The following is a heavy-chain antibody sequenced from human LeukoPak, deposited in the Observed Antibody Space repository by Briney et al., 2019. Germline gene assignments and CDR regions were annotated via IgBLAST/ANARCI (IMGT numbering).Heavy chain of an antibody. CDR1: GGTFSSYA. CDR2: IIPILGIA. J-gene: IGHJ4*02. D-gene: IGHD6-19*01. V-gene: IGHV1-69*04. CDR3: ARVRDASGWIDY. Sequence: PVKVSCKGPGGTFSSYAIRWGGEAPGDGVGWGGRIIPILGIANYAQKFQGRVTITADKSTSTAYMELSSLRSEDTAVYYCARVRDASGWIDYWGQGTLVTVSS.